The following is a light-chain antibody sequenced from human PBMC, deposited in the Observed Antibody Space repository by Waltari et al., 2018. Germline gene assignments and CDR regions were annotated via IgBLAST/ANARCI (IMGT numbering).Light chain of an antibody. CDR2: RHT. CDR1: SSNIRRTF. CDR3: ASWDDSLSHWV. Sequence: QSVPPQPPSASGTPGQRVPIPCSGSSSNIRRTFVSWYQQLPGSAPKLLIIRHTHRSSGVPDRFSASKSGTSASLAISGLRSDDDGYYYCASWDDSLSHWVFGGGTKVTVL. V-gene: IGLV1-47*01. J-gene: IGLJ3*02.